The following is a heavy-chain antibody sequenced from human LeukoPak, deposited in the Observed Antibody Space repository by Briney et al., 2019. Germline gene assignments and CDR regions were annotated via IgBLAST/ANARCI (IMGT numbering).Heavy chain of an antibody. CDR2: VYYSGTT. V-gene: IGHV4-39*07. J-gene: IGHJ4*02. CDR1: GGSISLSYYY. D-gene: IGHD6-19*01. CDR3: ARGTLYSGWSYYFDY. Sequence: SETLSLTCSVSGGSISLSYYYWGWVRQPPGKALEWIGSVYYSGTTSYNPSLKSRVTISVDMSKNHFSLRLSSVTAADTAMYYCARGTLYSGWSYYFDYWGQGSQVTVSS.